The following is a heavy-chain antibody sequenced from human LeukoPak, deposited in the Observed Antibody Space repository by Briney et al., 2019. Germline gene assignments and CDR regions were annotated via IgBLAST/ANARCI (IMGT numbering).Heavy chain of an antibody. V-gene: IGHV4-38-2*01. CDR2: INHSGST. Sequence: PSETLSLTCAVSGYSISSGYCWGWIRQPPGKGLEWIGEINHSGSTNYNPSLKSRVTISVDTSKNQFSLKLSSVTAADTAVYYCARGGYSSGWYVGYWGQGTLVTVSS. J-gene: IGHJ4*02. CDR3: ARGGYSSGWYVGY. D-gene: IGHD6-19*01. CDR1: GYSISSGYC.